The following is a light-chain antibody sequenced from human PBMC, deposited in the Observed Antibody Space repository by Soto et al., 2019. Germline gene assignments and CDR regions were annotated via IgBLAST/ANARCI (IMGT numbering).Light chain of an antibody. CDR1: SSDVGGYNY. Sequence: QSALTQPASVSGSPGQSITISCTGTSSDVGGYNYVSWYQQHPGKAPKLMIYDVSNRPSGVSNRFSGSKSGNTASLTLSGLQAEDEADYYCSSFTSSGTPVFGGGTKLTVL. J-gene: IGLJ2*01. V-gene: IGLV2-14*03. CDR2: DVS. CDR3: SSFTSSGTPV.